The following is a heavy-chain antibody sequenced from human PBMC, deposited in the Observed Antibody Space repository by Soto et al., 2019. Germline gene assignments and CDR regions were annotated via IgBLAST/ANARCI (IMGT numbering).Heavy chain of an antibody. CDR1: GGSISSGGYS. D-gene: IGHD2-2*01. CDR3: ARGRKICSSTGCFLDWFDP. J-gene: IGHJ5*02. CDR2: IYHSGST. Sequence: PSETLSLTCAVSGGSISSGGYSWSWIRQPPGKGLEWIGYIYHSGSTYYNPSLKSRVTISVDRSKNQFSLKLSSVTAADTAVYYCARGRKICSSTGCFLDWFDPWGQGTLVTVSS. V-gene: IGHV4-30-2*01.